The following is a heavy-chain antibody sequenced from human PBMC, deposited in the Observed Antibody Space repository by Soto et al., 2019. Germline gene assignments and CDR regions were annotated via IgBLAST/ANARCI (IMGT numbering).Heavy chain of an antibody. V-gene: IGHV1-2*02. J-gene: IGHJ6*02. CDR3: ARSLTEGYCTITGCYTRPLYGMDV. Sequence: ASLKVSCKASGYTFSGYYIHWLRQAPGQGLEWMGWINPNSGGTNYAQKFQGRVTVTRDTPTSTAYMELSRLTSDDTAVYYCARSLTEGYCTITGCYTRPLYGMDVWGQGTTVTVSS. CDR2: INPNSGGT. D-gene: IGHD2-2*02. CDR1: GYTFSGYY.